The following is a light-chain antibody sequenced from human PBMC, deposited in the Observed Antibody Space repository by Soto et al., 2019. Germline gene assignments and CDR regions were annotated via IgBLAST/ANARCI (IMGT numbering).Light chain of an antibody. CDR2: GAS. CDR1: QSISSA. J-gene: IGKJ2*01. V-gene: IGKV3-15*01. Sequence: EIVMTQSPATLSVSPGESATLSCRASQSISSALAWYQQKPGQPPRLLIYGASTRASGVPARFTGSGSGSDFTLPISGLQSEDFAVYYCQQGHNWPLTFGQGTRLEI. CDR3: QQGHNWPLT.